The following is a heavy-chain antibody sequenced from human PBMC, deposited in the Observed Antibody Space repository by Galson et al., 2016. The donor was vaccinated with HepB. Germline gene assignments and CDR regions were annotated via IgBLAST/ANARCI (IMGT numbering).Heavy chain of an antibody. J-gene: IGHJ4*02. CDR2: IYHSGST. CDR3: ARANSIAAAAHFDY. CDR1: GYSISSGYY. V-gene: IGHV4-38-2*01. Sequence: SETLSLTCAVSGYSISSGYYWGWIRQPPGKGLEWTASIYHSGSTYYNPSLKSRVTISVDTSKNQFSLRLSSVTAADPAVYYCARANSIAAAAHFDYWGQGTLVTVSS. D-gene: IGHD6-13*01.